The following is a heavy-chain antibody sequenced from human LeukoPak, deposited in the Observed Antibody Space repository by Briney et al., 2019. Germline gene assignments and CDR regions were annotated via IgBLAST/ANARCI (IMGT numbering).Heavy chain of an antibody. V-gene: IGHV3-9*02. J-gene: IGHJ4*02. CDR1: GFTSADHA. D-gene: IGHD1-7*01. CDR2: INWNNGGI. CDR3: AREDDWNYEDY. Sequence: GGSLRLSCVASGFTSADHAMHWVRRAPGQGLEWVTGINWNNGGIVYAASVRGRFTVSRDNAKNSLYLQMNSLRAEDTAIYYCAREDDWNYEDYWGQGTLVTVSS.